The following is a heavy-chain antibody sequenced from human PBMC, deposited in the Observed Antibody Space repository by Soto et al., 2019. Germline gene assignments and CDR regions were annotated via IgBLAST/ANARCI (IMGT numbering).Heavy chain of an antibody. CDR2: TYYRSKWYN. CDR3: ARDVSVRVAGTPPYYYGMDV. CDR1: GDSVSSNSAA. V-gene: IGHV6-1*01. J-gene: IGHJ6*02. D-gene: IGHD6-19*01. Sequence: SQTLSLTCAISGDSVSSNSAAWNWIRQSPSRGLEWLGRTYYRSKWYNDYAVSVKSRITINPDTSKNQFSLQLNSVTPEDTAVYYCARDVSVRVAGTPPYYYGMDVWGQGTKVTVYS.